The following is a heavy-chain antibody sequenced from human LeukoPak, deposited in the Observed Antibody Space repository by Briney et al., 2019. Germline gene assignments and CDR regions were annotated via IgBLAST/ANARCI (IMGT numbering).Heavy chain of an antibody. D-gene: IGHD3-10*01. J-gene: IGHJ4*02. CDR1: GFTFSSYA. V-gene: IGHV3-23*01. Sequence: GGSLRLSCAASGFTFSSYAMSWVRQAPGKGLEWVSGISGNGGRTYYADSVKGRFTISRDNSKNTLYLQMNSLRAEDTAVYYCARDLWFGESDYWGQGTLVTVSS. CDR2: ISGNGGRT. CDR3: ARDLWFGESDY.